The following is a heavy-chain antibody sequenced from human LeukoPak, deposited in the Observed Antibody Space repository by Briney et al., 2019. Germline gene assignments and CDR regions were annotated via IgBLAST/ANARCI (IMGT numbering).Heavy chain of an antibody. CDR3: TRFYDKYGYYCFDS. D-gene: IGHD5-24*01. Sequence: SETLSLTCTVYGGSISSSPSYWGWIRQPPGKGLEWIGNIYYSGYTYYNPSLTNRVTMSVDTSKSQFSLKLSSVTAADTAVYYCTRFYDKYGYYCFDSWGQGTLVTVPS. J-gene: IGHJ4*02. CDR2: IYYSGYT. CDR1: GGSISSSPSY. V-gene: IGHV4-39*01.